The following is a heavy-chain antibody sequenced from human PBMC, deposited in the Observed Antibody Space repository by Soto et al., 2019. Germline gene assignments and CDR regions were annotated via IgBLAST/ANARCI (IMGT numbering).Heavy chain of an antibody. J-gene: IGHJ4*02. V-gene: IGHV1-46*01. D-gene: IGHD3-10*01. CDR2: INPSGGST. Sequence: ASVKVSCRASGYTFTSYYMHWGRQAPGQGLEWMGIINPSGGSTSYAQKFQGRVTMTRDTSTSTVYMELSSLRSEDTAVYYCAIEVRRSNQFDHWGQGTMVTVSS. CDR1: GYTFTSYY. CDR3: AIEVRRSNQFDH.